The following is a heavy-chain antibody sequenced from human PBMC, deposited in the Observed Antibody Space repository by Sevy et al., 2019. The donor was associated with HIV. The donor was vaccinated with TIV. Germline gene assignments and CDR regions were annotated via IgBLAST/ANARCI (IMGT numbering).Heavy chain of an antibody. V-gene: IGHV3-49*03. D-gene: IGHD2-15*01. Sequence: GGSLRLSCTASGFTFDDYAMSWFRQAPGKGLEWVAFITRNSYEAYGGPTEYAASVKGRFTISRDDSKSIAYLQMNSLKTEDTAVYYCTRGLATADTPENYFDYWGQGTLVTVSS. CDR1: GFTFDDYA. J-gene: IGHJ4*02. CDR3: TRGLATADTPENYFDY. CDR2: ITRNSYEAYGGPT.